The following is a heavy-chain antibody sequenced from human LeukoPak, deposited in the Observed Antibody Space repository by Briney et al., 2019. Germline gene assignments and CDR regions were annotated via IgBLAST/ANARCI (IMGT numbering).Heavy chain of an antibody. CDR1: GGSISSYY. CDR2: IYYSGST. D-gene: IGHD5-24*01. J-gene: IGHJ3*02. V-gene: IGHV4-59*12. CDR3: ARVEMATIGAFDI. Sequence: SETLSLTCTVSGGSISSYYWSWIRQPPGKGLEWIGYIYYSGSTNYNPSLKSRVTISVDTSKNQFSLKLSSVTAADTAVYCCARVEMATIGAFDIWGQGTMVTVSS.